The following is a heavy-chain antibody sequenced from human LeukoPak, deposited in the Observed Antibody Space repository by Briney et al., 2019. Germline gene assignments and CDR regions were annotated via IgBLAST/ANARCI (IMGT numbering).Heavy chain of an antibody. CDR1: GFTFDDYA. Sequence: GRSLRLSCAASGFTFDDYAMHWVRQAPGKGLEWVSGISWNSGSIGYADSVKGRFTISRDNSKNTLYLQMNSLRAEDTALYYCAKGKINHDGAFDIWGLGTMVTVSS. CDR2: ISWNSGSI. CDR3: AKGKINHDGAFDI. J-gene: IGHJ3*02. V-gene: IGHV3-9*01. D-gene: IGHD3-16*01.